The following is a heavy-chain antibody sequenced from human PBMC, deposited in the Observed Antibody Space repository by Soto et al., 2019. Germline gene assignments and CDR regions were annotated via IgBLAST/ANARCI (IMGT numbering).Heavy chain of an antibody. CDR1: GGSFSGYY. V-gene: IGHV4-34*01. CDR3: ARTGGSLRVFDY. D-gene: IGHD1-26*01. J-gene: IGHJ4*02. Sequence: PSETLSLTCAVYGGSFSGYYWSWIRQPPGKGLEWIGEINHSGSTNYNPSLKSRVTISVDTSKNQFSLKLSSVTAADTAVYYCARTGGSLRVFDYWGQGTLVTVSS. CDR2: INHSGST.